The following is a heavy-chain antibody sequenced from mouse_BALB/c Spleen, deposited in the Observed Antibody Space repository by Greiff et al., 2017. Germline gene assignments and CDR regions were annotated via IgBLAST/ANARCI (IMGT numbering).Heavy chain of an antibody. J-gene: IGHJ3*01. Sequence: VQLQQSGAELVRPGASVTLSCKASGYTFTDYEMHWVKQTPVHGLEWIGAIDPETGGTAYNQTFKGKATLTADKSSSTAYMELRSLTSEDSAVYYGTREDGGGGQGTLVTVSA. CDR3: TREDGG. V-gene: IGHV1-15*01. CDR2: IDPETGGT. CDR1: GYTFTDYE. D-gene: IGHD2-3*01.